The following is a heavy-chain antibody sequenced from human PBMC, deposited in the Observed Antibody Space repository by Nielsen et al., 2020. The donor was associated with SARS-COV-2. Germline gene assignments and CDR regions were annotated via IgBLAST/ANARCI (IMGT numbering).Heavy chain of an antibody. CDR3: AKIGGDVPAADY. D-gene: IGHD2-2*01. J-gene: IGHJ4*02. Sequence: SLKISCAASGFTFDDYAMHWVRQAPGKGLEWVSGISWNSGSIGYADSVKGRFTISRDNAKNSLYLQMNSLRAEDTALYYCAKIGGDVPAADYWGQGTLVTVSS. CDR2: ISWNSGSI. V-gene: IGHV3-9*01. CDR1: GFTFDDYA.